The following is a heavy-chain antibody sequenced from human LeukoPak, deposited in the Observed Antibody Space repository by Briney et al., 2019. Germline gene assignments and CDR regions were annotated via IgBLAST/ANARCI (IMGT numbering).Heavy chain of an antibody. Sequence: SETLSLTCSVSGGSISNFYWSWIRQPPGKGLEWIGYIFYLGSTYYNPSLKSRVSISVNTFKNQFSLKLTAVTAADTAVYYCARKYPDHWFDPWGQGTLVTVSS. D-gene: IGHD6-6*01. J-gene: IGHJ5*02. CDR1: GGSISNFY. CDR3: ARKYPDHWFDP. CDR2: IFYLGST. V-gene: IGHV4-30-4*01.